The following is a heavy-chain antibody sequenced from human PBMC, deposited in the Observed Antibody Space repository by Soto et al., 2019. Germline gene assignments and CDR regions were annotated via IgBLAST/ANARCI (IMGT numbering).Heavy chain of an antibody. V-gene: IGHV4-39*01. D-gene: IGHD2-21*02. CDR1: GESISSSSYS. CDR2: IYYSGRT. CDR3: ARQRTTVVTQAYFDH. Sequence: SETLYLTCIVSGESISSSSYSWGWIRQPPGKGLEWIGSIYYSGRTYYNPSFNSRVTISIDTSKNQFSLKLSSVTATDTAVYYCARQRTTVVTQAYFDHWAQGALVTV. J-gene: IGHJ4*02.